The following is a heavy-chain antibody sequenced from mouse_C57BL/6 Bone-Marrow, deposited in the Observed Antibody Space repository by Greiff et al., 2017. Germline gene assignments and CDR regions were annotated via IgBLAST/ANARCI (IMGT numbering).Heavy chain of an antibody. V-gene: IGHV5-4*01. Sequence: EVMLVESGGGLVKPGGSLKLSCAASGFTFSSYAMSWVRQTPEKRLEWVATISDGGSYTYYPDNVKGRFTIYRDNAKNNLYLQMSHLKSEDTSMYYSAREVTYDVWGTGTTVTVSS. CDR3: AREVTYDV. CDR1: GFTFSSYA. CDR2: ISDGGSYT. D-gene: IGHD2-12*01. J-gene: IGHJ1*03.